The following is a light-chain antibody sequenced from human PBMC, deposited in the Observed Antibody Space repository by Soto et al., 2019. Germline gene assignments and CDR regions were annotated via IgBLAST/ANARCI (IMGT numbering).Light chain of an antibody. J-gene: IGKJ4*01. V-gene: IGKV1-13*02. Sequence: IQLTQSPSSLSASVGDRVSITCRASQGIGSALAWYQLKPGAAPALLIYDASTLESGVPSRFSGSRSGADFTLTISSLQPEDFATYYCQNFRSSAISFGGGTKVDIK. CDR3: QNFRSSAIS. CDR2: DAS. CDR1: QGIGSA.